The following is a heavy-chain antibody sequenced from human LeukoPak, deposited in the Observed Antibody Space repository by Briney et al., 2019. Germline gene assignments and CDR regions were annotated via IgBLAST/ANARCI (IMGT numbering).Heavy chain of an antibody. CDR2: IYYSGST. J-gene: IGHJ3*01. D-gene: IGHD2-8*02. Sequence: SETLSLTCTVSGGSISSYYWTWIRRSPGKGLEWIGYIYYSGSTNYNSSLKSRVTISVDTSKNQFSLKLSSMTAADTAIYYCVRASVDTGGAFDVWGQGTVVTVSS. V-gene: IGHV4-59*01. CDR3: VRASVDTGGAFDV. CDR1: GGSISSYY.